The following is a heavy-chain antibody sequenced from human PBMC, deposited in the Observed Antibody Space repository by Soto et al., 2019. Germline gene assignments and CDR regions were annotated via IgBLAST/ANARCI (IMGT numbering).Heavy chain of an antibody. Sequence: VQLVESGGGLVQPGKSLRLSCAGSGFTFSSYGMDWVRQAPGKGLEWVAVISYDGSNKYYADSVKGRFTISRDNSKNTLYLQMSSLRADDTAVYYCAKDRMGAGVRGYFDYWGQGTLVTVSS. CDR2: ISYDGSNK. CDR3: AKDRMGAGVRGYFDY. D-gene: IGHD3-10*01. CDR1: GFTFSSYG. V-gene: IGHV3-30*18. J-gene: IGHJ4*02.